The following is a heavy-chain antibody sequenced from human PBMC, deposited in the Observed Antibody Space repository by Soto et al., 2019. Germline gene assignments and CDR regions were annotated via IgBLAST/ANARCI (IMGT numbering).Heavy chain of an antibody. Sequence: QVQLVQSGAEVKKPGSSVKVSCKASGGTFSSYVMTWVRQAPGQGLEWMGRIIPMFGITDYAPKFQGRVKITADESTTTAYMELSSLTSEDTAIYYCARDRALNNAAVAIAHWGQGTLVTVSS. CDR1: GGTFSSYV. J-gene: IGHJ4*02. CDR3: ARDRALNNAAVAIAH. CDR2: IIPMFGIT. V-gene: IGHV1-69*15. D-gene: IGHD2-2*02.